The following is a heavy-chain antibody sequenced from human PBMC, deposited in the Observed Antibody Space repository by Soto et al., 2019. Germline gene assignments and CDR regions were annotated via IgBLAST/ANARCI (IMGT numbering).Heavy chain of an antibody. Sequence: LRCPVTGGSIHRGDYYWGSIRYPAGRGLEWIGYIYYSGSTYYNPSLKSRVTISVDTSKNQFSLKLSSVTAADTAVYYCALSRRTSYYDFWSGYYTLEYPYSWFHPCRQRSL. J-gene: IGHJ5*01. CDR2: IYYSGST. CDR1: GGSIHRGDYY. V-gene: IGHV4-30-4*01. D-gene: IGHD3-3*01. CDR3: ALSRRTSYYDFWSGYYTLEYPYSWFHP.